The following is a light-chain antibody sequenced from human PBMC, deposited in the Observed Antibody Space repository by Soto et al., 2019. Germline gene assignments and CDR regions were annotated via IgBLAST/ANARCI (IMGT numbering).Light chain of an antibody. V-gene: IGLV2-8*01. CDR2: EAT. CDR1: SSDLGDYNS. J-gene: IGLJ2*01. CDR3: SSYAGSNNWV. Sequence: QSVLTQPPSASGSPGQSVTISCTGTSSDLGDYNSVSWYQQHPGKAPKVMIYEATERPSGVPDRFSGSKSGNTASLTVSGLQAEDEADYYCSSYAGSNNWVFGGGTKLTVL.